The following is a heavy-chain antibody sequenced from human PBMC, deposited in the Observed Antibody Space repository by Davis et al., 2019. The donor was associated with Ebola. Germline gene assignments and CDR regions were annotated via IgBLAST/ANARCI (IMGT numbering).Heavy chain of an antibody. Sequence: SETLSLTCAVYGGSFSGYYWSWIRQPPGKGLEWIGEINHSGSTNYNPSLKSRVTISVDKSKNQFSLKLSSVTAADTAVYYCARGDYIWGSYRYFAFDIWGQGTMVTVSS. CDR3: ARGDYIWGSYRYFAFDI. CDR1: GGSFSGYY. D-gene: IGHD3-16*02. CDR2: INHSGST. V-gene: IGHV4-34*01. J-gene: IGHJ3*02.